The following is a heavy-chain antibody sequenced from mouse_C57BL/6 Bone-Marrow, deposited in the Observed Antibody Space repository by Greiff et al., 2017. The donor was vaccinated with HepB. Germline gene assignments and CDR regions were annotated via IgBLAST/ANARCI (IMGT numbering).Heavy chain of an antibody. CDR2: IYPRSGNT. CDR1: GYTFTSYG. V-gene: IGHV1-81*01. CDR3: ARQVYDGYYWYFDV. Sequence: QVQLKQSGAELARPGASVKLSCKASGYTFTSYGISWVKQRTGQGLVWIGEIYPRSGNTYYNEKFKGKATLTADKSSSTAYMELRSLTSEDSAVYFCARQVYDGYYWYFDVWGTGTTVTVSS. D-gene: IGHD2-3*01. J-gene: IGHJ1*03.